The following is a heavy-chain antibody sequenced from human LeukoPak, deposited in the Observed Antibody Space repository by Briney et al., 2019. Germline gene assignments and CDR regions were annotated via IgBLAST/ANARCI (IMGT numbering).Heavy chain of an antibody. V-gene: IGHV1-69*05. CDR3: ARSPYYDILTGYFDY. CDR1: GGTFSSYA. CDR2: IIPIFGTA. D-gene: IGHD3-9*01. Sequence: GASVKVSCKASGGTFSSYAISWVRQAPGQGLEWMGRIIPIFGTANYAQKFQGRVTITTDESTSTAYMELSSLRSEDTAVYYCARSPYYDILTGYFDYRGQGTLVTVSS. J-gene: IGHJ4*02.